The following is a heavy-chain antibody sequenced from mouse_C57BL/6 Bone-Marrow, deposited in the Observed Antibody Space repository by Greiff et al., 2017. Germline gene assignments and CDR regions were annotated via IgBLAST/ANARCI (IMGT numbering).Heavy chain of an antibody. CDR1: GYSFTSYY. D-gene: IGHD2-14*01. V-gene: IGHV1-66*01. Sequence: QVQLQQSGPELVKPGASVKISCKASGYSFTSYYIHWVKQRPGQGLEWIGWIYPGSGNTKYNEKFKGKATLTADTSSSTAYMQLSSLTSEDSAVYYCARSVRPYYFDYWGQGTTLTVSS. J-gene: IGHJ2*01. CDR2: IYPGSGNT. CDR3: ARSVRPYYFDY.